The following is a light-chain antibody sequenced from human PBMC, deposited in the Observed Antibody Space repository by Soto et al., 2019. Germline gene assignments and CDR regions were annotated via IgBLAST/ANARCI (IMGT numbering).Light chain of an antibody. CDR2: GIS. V-gene: IGKV3D-15*01. CDR1: QSVSSN. CDR3: PLYPLWSIK. J-gene: IGKJ5*01. Sequence: EVRMTISPATLSVSQEERATLSCRASQSVSSNLAWYQQKPGQPPRLLIYGISTSATGVPDRLSASRSGRECSLNCYCLQPEGVEVNYCPLYPLWSIKFGQGKRVEIK.